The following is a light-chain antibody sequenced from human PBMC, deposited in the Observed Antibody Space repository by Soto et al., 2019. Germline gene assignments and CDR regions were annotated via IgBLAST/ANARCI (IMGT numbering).Light chain of an antibody. CDR1: QSVSNN. J-gene: IGKJ4*01. CDR2: GAS. Sequence: ENVLTQSPGTLSLSPGDRASLSCRASQSVSNNYLAWHQQRPGQAPRLLIFGASNRATGVPDRFTGSASGTDFTLTISSLEPEDFAVYYCQQRSNWPPFTFGGGTKVDIK. CDR3: QQRSNWPPFT. V-gene: IGKV3D-20*02.